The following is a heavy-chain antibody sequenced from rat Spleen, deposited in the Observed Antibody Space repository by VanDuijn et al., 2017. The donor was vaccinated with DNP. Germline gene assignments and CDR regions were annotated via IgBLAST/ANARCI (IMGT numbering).Heavy chain of an antibody. CDR3: ARHRTIMPYYYAMDA. CDR2: ITTGGGGT. V-gene: IGHV5S23*01. J-gene: IGHJ4*01. D-gene: IGHD1-12*01. Sequence: EVQLVESGGGLVQPGRSLKLSCAASGFTFSNYYMAWVRQAPTKGLEWVSYITTGGGGTYYRDSVKGRFTISRDNAKNTLYLQMDSLRSEDTATYYCARHRTIMPYYYAMDAWGQGASVTVSS. CDR1: GFTFSNYY.